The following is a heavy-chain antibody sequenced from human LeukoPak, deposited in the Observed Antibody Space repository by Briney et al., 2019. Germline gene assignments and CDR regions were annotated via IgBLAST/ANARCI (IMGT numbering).Heavy chain of an antibody. V-gene: IGHV3-23*01. D-gene: IGHD4-17*01. CDR2: ISGSGGNT. J-gene: IGHJ4*02. CDR3: ARDPTTVTTIFDS. Sequence: GGSLRLSCAASGFTFNSYAMNWVRQAPGKGLEWVSVISGSGGNTYYAEPVKGRFTISRGNSKNTLYLQMNSLRAEDTALYYCARDPTTVTTIFDSWGQGTLVTVSS. CDR1: GFTFNSYA.